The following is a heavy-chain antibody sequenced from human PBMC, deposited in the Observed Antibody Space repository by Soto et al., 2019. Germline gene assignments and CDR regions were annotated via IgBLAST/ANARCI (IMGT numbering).Heavy chain of an antibody. CDR3: ARVPGYCGGSSCYGDYYYGMDV. V-gene: IGHV3-30-3*01. D-gene: IGHD2-15*01. CDR2: ISSDESNK. CDR1: GFIFSNYA. J-gene: IGHJ6*02. Sequence: QVQLVESGGGVVQPGRSPRLSCGASGFIFSNYAMYWVRQAPGKGLEWVAVISSDESNKYYADSVKGRFTISRDNSKNTLYLQMNSLSAEDTAMYYCARVPGYCGGSSCYGDYYYGMDVWGQGTTVTVSS.